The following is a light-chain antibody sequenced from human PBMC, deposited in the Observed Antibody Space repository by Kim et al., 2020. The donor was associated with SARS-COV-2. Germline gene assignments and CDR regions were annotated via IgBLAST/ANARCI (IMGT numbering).Light chain of an antibody. CDR3: AAWDDSLSGPV. CDR2: NTN. Sequence: GQGVTICCSGNACNITTNTVDWYQQYPGTAPELLIYNTNQRPAGVPDRFSASKSGPSASLAISGLQSEDEADYYCAAWDDSLSGPVFGGGTQLTVL. CDR1: ACNITTNT. J-gene: IGLJ2*01. V-gene: IGLV1-44*01.